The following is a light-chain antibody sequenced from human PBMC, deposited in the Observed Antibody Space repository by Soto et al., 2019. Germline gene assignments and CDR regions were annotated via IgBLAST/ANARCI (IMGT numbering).Light chain of an antibody. J-gene: IGLJ2*01. CDR2: DVT. Sequence: QSVLTQPRSVSGSPGQSVTISCSGSSSDIGGYNYVSWYQQHPGKAPQLMIDDVTKRPSRVPDRFSASKSGNTASLPISGVQAEYEADYYCSSSSGSYPVVFGGGTKLTVL. CDR1: SSDIGGYNY. V-gene: IGLV2-11*01. CDR3: SSSSGSYPVV.